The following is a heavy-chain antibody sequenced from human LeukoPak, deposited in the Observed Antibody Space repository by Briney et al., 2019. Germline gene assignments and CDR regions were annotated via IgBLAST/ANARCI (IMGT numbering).Heavy chain of an antibody. Sequence: GGSPRHSCAASGFTFSDYYMSWIRQAPGKGLEWVSYISSSGSTIYYADSVKGRFTISRDNAKNSLYLQMNSLRAEDTAVYYCARDRWYYYGMDVWGQGTTVTVSS. CDR1: GFTFSDYY. J-gene: IGHJ6*02. CDR2: ISSSGSTI. V-gene: IGHV3-11*01. D-gene: IGHD5-24*01. CDR3: ARDRWYYYGMDV.